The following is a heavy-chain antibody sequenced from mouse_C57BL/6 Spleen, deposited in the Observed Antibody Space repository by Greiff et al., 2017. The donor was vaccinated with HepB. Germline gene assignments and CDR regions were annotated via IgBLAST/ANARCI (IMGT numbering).Heavy chain of an antibody. CDR1: GYSITSGYY. CDR2: ISYDGSN. J-gene: IGHJ2*01. Sequence: EVHLVESGPGLVKPSQSLSLTCSVTGYSITSGYYWNWIRQFPGNKLEWMGYISYDGSNNYNPSLKNRISITRDTSKNQFFLKLNSVTTEDTATYYCAREGGEDYFDYWGQGTTLTVSS. CDR3: AREGGEDYFDY. V-gene: IGHV3-6*01.